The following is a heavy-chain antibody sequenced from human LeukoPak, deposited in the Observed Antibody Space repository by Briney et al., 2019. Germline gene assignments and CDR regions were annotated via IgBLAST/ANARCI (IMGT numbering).Heavy chain of an antibody. Sequence: PSETLSLTCTVSGGSISSYYWSWIRQPAGKGLEWIGRIHTSGSTNYNPSLKSRVTTSVDTSKNQFSLKLSSVTAADTAAYYCARESGSIAVAGIIDPWGQGTLVTVSS. CDR1: GGSISSYY. J-gene: IGHJ5*02. CDR3: ARESGSIAVAGIIDP. V-gene: IGHV4-4*07. D-gene: IGHD6-19*01. CDR2: IHTSGST.